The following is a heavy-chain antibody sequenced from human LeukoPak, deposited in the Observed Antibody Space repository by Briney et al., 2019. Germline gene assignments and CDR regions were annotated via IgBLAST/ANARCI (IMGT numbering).Heavy chain of an antibody. CDR1: GFTFSSYA. CDR2: ISGSGGST. V-gene: IGHV3-23*01. Sequence: PGGSLRLSCAASGFTFSSYAMSWVRQAPGKGLEWVSAISGSGGSTYHADSVKGRFTISRDNSKNTLYLQMNSLRAEDTAVYYCAKTFSGWFVYFDYWGQGTLVTVSS. D-gene: IGHD6-19*01. CDR3: AKTFSGWFVYFDY. J-gene: IGHJ4*02.